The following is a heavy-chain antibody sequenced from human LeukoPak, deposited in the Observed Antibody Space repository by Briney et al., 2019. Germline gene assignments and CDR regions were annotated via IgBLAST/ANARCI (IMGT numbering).Heavy chain of an antibody. CDR3: ARDLSSSWDNWFDP. Sequence: GGSLRLSCAASGFTFSDYYMSWIRQAPGNGLEWVSYISSSSSYTNHADSVKGRFTISRDNAKNSLYLQMNSLRAEDTAVYYCARDLSSSWDNWFDPWGQGTLVTVSS. CDR2: ISSSSSYT. CDR1: GFTFSDYY. V-gene: IGHV3-11*05. D-gene: IGHD6-13*01. J-gene: IGHJ5*02.